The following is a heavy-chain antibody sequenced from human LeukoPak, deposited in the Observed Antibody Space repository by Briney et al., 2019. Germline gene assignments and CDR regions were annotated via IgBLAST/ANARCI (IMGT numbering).Heavy chain of an antibody. Sequence: SETLSLTCSVSGVSVGSAGYYWTWIRQPPGKGLEWIGYMYYSGNSNYNPFLKSRVTMSLGPSKNRFSLKLSSVTAADTAVYYCARSQSQSGSYRYYFAYWGQGTLVTVSS. V-gene: IGHV4-61*08. CDR2: MYYSGNS. CDR1: GVSVGSAGYY. J-gene: IGHJ4*02. CDR3: ARSQSQSGSYRYYFAY. D-gene: IGHD1-26*01.